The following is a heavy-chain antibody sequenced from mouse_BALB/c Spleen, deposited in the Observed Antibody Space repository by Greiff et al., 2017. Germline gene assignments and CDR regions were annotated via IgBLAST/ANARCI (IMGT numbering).Heavy chain of an antibody. CDR2: INPSNGGT. CDR3: TRSGDYDVWFAY. D-gene: IGHD2-4*01. J-gene: IGHJ3*01. V-gene: IGHV1S81*02. CDR1: GYTFTSYY. Sequence: QVQLQQSGAELVKPGASVKLSCKASGYTFTSYYMYWVKQRPGQGLEWIGEINPSNGGTNFNEKFKSKATLTVDKSSSTAYMQLSSLTSEDSAVYYCTRSGDYDVWFAYWGQGTLVTVSA.